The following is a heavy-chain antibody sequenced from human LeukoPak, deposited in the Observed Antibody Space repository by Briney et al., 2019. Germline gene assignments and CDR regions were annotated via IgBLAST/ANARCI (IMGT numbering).Heavy chain of an antibody. CDR3: AKSPLYKWEPVDWFDP. CDR2: IKQDGSQE. V-gene: IGHV3-7*03. CDR1: RFTLSTYW. J-gene: IGHJ5*02. D-gene: IGHD1-26*01. Sequence: GGSLRLSCAASRFTLSTYWMSWVRQAPGKGLEWVAHIKQDGSQEYYVDSVKGRFTVSRDNSKNTLYLQMNSLRAEDTAVYYCAKSPLYKWEPVDWFDPWGQGTLVTVSS.